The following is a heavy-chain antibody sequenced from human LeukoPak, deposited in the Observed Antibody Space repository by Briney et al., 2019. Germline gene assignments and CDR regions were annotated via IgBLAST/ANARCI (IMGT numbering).Heavy chain of an antibody. D-gene: IGHD3-16*01. CDR1: GFTVSSNY. J-gene: IGHJ6*02. CDR2: LYSGGRT. V-gene: IGHV3-53*01. Sequence: GGSLRLSCAASGFTVSSNYMSWVRQAPGKGLEWVSVLYSGGRTHYAESVKGRFTIARDNSKNTLYLQMNSLRAEDTSVYYCARGRGGLYGMDVWGPGTTVTVSS. CDR3: ARGRGGLYGMDV.